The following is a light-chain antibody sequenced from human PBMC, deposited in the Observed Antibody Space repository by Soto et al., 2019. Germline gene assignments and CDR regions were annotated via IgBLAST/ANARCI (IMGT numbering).Light chain of an antibody. CDR3: SSYTSSSTPDV. CDR1: SSDVGGYNY. J-gene: IGLJ1*01. CDR2: EVS. V-gene: IGLV2-14*01. Sequence: QSALTQPASVSGSPGQSITISCTGTSSDVGGYNYVSWYQQHPGKAPKLMIYEVSNRPSGVSNRFSGSKSGNTASLTISGVQAEDEDDYYCSSYTSSSTPDVFGTGTKLTVL.